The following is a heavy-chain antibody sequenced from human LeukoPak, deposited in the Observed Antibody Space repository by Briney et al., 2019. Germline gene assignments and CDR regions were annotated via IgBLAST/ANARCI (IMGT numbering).Heavy chain of an antibody. D-gene: IGHD2-21*01. CDR2: INQDGSEK. J-gene: IGHJ4*02. CDR3: ARLSIWRLDY. Sequence: QPGGSLRLSCAASGFTFSRYWMSWVRQAPGKGLEWVANINQDGSEKHYVDSVKGRFTISRDNAKNSLYLQMDSLRAEDTAVYYCARLSIWRLDYWGQGTLVTVSS. V-gene: IGHV3-7*05. CDR1: GFTFSRYW.